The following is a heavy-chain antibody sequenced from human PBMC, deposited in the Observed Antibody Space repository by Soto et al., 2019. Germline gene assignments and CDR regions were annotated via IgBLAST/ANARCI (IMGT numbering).Heavy chain of an antibody. J-gene: IGHJ4*02. CDR3: AKWSVDYGSDY. D-gene: IGHD3-16*01. CDR1: GCTCSSYG. V-gene: IGHV3-9*01. Sequence: DGSLRLSWAASGCTCSSYGMRWVRQAPGTWQEWAPGIRWNSGSIGYADSVKRRFTISRDNAKNSLYLQMNSLRAEDTALYYCAKWSVDYGSDYWGQRTLVTVSS. CDR2: IRWNSGSI.